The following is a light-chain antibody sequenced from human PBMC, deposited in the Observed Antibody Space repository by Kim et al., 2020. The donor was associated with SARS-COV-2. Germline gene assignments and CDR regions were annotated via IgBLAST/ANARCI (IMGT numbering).Light chain of an antibody. Sequence: ASIGDRITCTCRASQDESRYLAWLQQKPGKVPQLLIYGASSGQSGVPSRFSGRGSGTEFTLTISGLQPEDFATYYCLQHNSYPLTFGGGTKVDIK. CDR3: LQHNSYPLT. V-gene: IGKV1-17*03. CDR1: QDESRY. CDR2: GAS. J-gene: IGKJ4*01.